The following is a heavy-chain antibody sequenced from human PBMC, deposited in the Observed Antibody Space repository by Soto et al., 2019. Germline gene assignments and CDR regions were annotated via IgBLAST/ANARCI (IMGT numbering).Heavy chain of an antibody. Sequence: SETMSVTNTVAGGNIIRSSYYWGWLRQPPGKGLEWIGSIYYYGSTYSNPSLKSRVTISVDTSKSQISLKLSSVTAADTAVYYCARQQQLDYFDYWGLGTLVTVSS. J-gene: IGHJ4*02. CDR3: ARQQQLDYFDY. CDR2: IYYYGST. V-gene: IGHV4-39*01. D-gene: IGHD6-13*01. CDR1: GGNIIRSSYY.